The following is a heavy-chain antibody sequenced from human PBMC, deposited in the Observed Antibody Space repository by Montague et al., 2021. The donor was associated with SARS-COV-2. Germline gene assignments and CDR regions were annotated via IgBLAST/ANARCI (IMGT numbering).Heavy chain of an antibody. CDR2: IYYSGST. D-gene: IGHD3-16*02. Sequence: SETLSLTCTVSGGSISSYYWSWIRQPPGKGLEWIGYIYYSGSTXXXPSXXXRVTISVDASKNQFSLKLSSVTAADTAVYYCARGRRITFGGVIGWFSTFDYWGQGTLVTVSS. CDR3: ARGRRITFGGVIGWFSTFDY. CDR1: GGSISSYY. V-gene: IGHV4-59*01. J-gene: IGHJ4*02.